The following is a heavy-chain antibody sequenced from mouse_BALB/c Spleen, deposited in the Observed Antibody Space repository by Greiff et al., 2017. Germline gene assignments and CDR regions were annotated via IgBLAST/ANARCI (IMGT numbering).Heavy chain of an antibody. CDR3: ARECDLMDY. V-gene: IGHV1-87*01. CDR1: GYTFTSYW. CDR2: IYPGDGGT. J-gene: IGHJ4*01. Sequence: QVQLQESGAELARPGASVKLSCKASGYTFTSYWMQWVKQKPGQGLEWIGAIYPGDGGTRYTQKFKGKATLTADKSSSTAYMQLSSLASEDSAVYYCARECDLMDYWGQGTSVTVSA.